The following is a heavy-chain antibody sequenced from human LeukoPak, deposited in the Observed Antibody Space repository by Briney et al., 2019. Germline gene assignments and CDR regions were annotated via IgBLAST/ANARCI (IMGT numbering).Heavy chain of an antibody. CDR2: INPSGGST. CDR1: GYTFTSYY. CDR3: ATESYSGYDFKDY. V-gene: IGHV1-46*01. D-gene: IGHD5-12*01. J-gene: IGHJ4*02. Sequence: ASVKASCKASGYTFTSYYMHWVRQAPGQGLEWMGIINPSGGSTSYAQKFQGRVTMTRDTSTSTVYMELSSLRSEDTAVYYCATESYSGYDFKDYWGQGTLVTVSS.